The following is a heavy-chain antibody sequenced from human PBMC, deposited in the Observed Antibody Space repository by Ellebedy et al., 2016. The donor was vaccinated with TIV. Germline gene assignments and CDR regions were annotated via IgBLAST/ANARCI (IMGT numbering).Heavy chain of an antibody. CDR3: ASDRGGSYFDY. V-gene: IGHV3-48*03. D-gene: IGHD1-26*01. CDR1: GFTFSSHE. Sequence: GESLKISCAASGFTFSSHEMNWVRQAPGKGLEWVLYFSSSGGTIYSADSVKGRFAISSDNAKNSLYMQMNRLRAEDTAIYYWASDRGGSYFDYWGQGALVTDSS. CDR2: FSSSGGTI. J-gene: IGHJ4*02.